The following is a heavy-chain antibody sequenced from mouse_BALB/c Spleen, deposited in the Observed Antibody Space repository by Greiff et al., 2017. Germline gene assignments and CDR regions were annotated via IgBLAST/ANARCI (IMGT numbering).Heavy chain of an antibody. CDR3: ARTPFYGKAMDY. D-gene: IGHD1-1*01. J-gene: IGHJ4*01. Sequence: VKLMESGPGLVAPSQSLSITCTVSGFSLTSYGVHWVRQPPGKGLEWLGVIWAGGSTNYNSALMSRLSISKDNSKSQVFLKMNSLQTDDTAMYYCARTPFYGKAMDYWGQGTSVTVSS. CDR1: GFSLTSYG. CDR2: IWAGGST. V-gene: IGHV2-9*02.